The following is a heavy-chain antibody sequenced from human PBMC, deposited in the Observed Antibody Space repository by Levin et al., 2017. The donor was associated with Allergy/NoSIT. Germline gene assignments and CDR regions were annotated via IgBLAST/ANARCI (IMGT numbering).Heavy chain of an antibody. CDR1: GFTFSDYA. CDR2: MSYDGFTK. D-gene: IGHD6-25*01. V-gene: IGHV3-30*04. J-gene: IGHJ5*02. Sequence: PGGSLRLSCTASGFTFSDYAVHWVRQAPGKGLEWVALMSYDGFTKFYADSVKGRFTVSRDDSQNILYLQLNSLTDNDTAVYYCAREGRRLRLALNYIDPWGHGTLVTVSS. CDR3: AREGRRLRLALNYIDP.